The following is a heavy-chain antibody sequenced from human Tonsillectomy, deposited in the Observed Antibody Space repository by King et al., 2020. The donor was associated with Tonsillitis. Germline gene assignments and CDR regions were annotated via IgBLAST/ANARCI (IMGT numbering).Heavy chain of an antibody. CDR3: AGYYYDLPPRATTLYDSSGYYKYKGGVDYYMDV. CDR1: GFSFSTYS. D-gene: IGHD3-22*01. J-gene: IGHJ6*03. CDR2: INRSSGYI. Sequence: VQLVESGGGLVKPGGSLRLSCAASGFSFSTYSMNWVRQAPGKGLEWVSSINRSSGYIYYADSVKGRFTISRDNAKNSLFLQMNSLRAEDTAVYYCAGYYYDLPPRATTLYDSSGYYKYKGGVDYYMDVWGKGTTVTVSS. V-gene: IGHV3-21*01.